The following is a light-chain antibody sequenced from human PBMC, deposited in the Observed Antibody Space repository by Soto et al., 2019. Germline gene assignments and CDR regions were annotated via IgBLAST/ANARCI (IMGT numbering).Light chain of an antibody. CDR3: SSHAGIINVV. CDR1: SSDVGGYNY. J-gene: IGLJ3*02. CDR2: EVT. Sequence: QSVLTQPPSASGSPGQSVTISCTGTSSDVGGYNYVSWYQQHPGKAPKLIIYEVTKRPSGVPERFSGSKSGNTASLTVSGLLAEDEADYYCSSHAGIINVVFGGGTKVTVL. V-gene: IGLV2-8*01.